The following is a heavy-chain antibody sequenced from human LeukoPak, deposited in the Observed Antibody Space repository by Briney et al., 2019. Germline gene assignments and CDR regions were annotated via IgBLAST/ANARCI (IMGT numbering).Heavy chain of an antibody. Sequence: PGGSLRLSCAASGFTFSSYTMSWVRQAPGKGLEWVSAISGSGGSTYYADSVKGRFTISRDNSKNTLYLQMNSLRAEDTAVYYCAKNSINTYYYGSGIARINWFDPWGQGTLVTVSS. J-gene: IGHJ5*02. CDR1: GFTFSSYT. V-gene: IGHV3-23*01. D-gene: IGHD3-10*01. CDR2: ISGSGGST. CDR3: AKNSINTYYYGSGIARINWFDP.